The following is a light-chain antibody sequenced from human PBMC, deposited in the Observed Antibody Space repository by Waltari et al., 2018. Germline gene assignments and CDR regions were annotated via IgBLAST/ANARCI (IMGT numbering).Light chain of an antibody. CDR1: QSISNW. CDR3: QQYNSYSLLT. V-gene: IGKV1-5*03. CDR2: KAS. Sequence: DIQMTQSPSTLSASVGDRVTITCRASQSISNWLAWYRQKPGKAPKLLIYKASTLESGGPSRFSGSGSGTEFTLTISSLQPDDFATYYCQQYNSYSLLTFGGGTKVEIK. J-gene: IGKJ4*01.